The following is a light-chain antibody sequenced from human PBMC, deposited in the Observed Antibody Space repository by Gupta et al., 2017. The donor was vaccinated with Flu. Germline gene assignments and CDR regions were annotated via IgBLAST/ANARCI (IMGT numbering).Light chain of an antibody. CDR3: QQSNSFPPLT. Sequence: SSLSASVGDRVTITCRARQRIRAWLAWYKQRPGKAPKLLIYAASTWQSGVPSRFSGSGCGTDLTLTISSRQPEDFASYYCQQSNSFPPLTFGGGTMVDI. CDR1: QRIRAW. V-gene: IGKV1-12*01. J-gene: IGKJ4*01. CDR2: AAS.